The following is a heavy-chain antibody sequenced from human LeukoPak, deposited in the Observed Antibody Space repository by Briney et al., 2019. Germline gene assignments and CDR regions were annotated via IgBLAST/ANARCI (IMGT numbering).Heavy chain of an antibody. CDR3: ARGSCTRCYGGSRGWFDP. CDR2: MNPNSGNT. J-gene: IGHJ5*02. CDR1: GYTFTSYD. Sequence: GASVKVSCKASGYTFTSYDINWVRQATGQGLEWMGWMNPNSGNTGYAQKFQGRVTMTRNTSISTAYMELSSLRSEDTAVYYCARGSCTRCYGGSRGWFDPWGQGTLVTVSS. D-gene: IGHD2-2*01. V-gene: IGHV1-8*01.